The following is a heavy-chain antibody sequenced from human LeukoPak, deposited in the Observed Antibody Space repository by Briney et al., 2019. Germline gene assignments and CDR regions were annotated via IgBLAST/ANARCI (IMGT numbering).Heavy chain of an antibody. Sequence: GGTLRLSCAASGFTFSSYGMIWVRQAPGKGLEWVSGISGSGGSTYLADSVKGRFTISRDNSKNSLYLQMNSLRAEDTAVYYCARLYSSSWYNYWGQGTLVTVSS. CDR1: GFTFSSYG. CDR3: ARLYSSSWYNY. D-gene: IGHD6-13*01. V-gene: IGHV3-23*01. J-gene: IGHJ4*02. CDR2: ISGSGGST.